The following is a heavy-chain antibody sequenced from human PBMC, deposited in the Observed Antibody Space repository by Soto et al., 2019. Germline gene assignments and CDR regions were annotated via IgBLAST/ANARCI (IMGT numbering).Heavy chain of an antibody. CDR1: GFTFSSYA. D-gene: IGHD5-12*01. V-gene: IGHV3-23*01. CDR3: AKDLVDGYNPLDLSFDY. CDR2: ISGSGGST. J-gene: IGHJ4*02. Sequence: EVQLLESGGGLVQPGGSLRLSCAASGFTFSSYAMSWVRQAPGKGLEWVSAISGSGGSTYYADSVKGRFTISRDNSKNTLYLQMNSLRAEDTAVYYCAKDLVDGYNPLDLSFDYWGQGTLVTVSS.